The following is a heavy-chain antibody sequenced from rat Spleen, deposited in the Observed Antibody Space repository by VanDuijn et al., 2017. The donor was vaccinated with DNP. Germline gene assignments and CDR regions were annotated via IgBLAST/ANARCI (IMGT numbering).Heavy chain of an antibody. J-gene: IGHJ3*01. CDR1: GFTFSDYG. CDR2: ISPDGGKS. Sequence: EVQLVESGGGLVQPGRSLKLSCAASGFTFSDYGMSWVRQAPTKGLEWIASISPDGGKSFYRDSVKGRFTISRDNAKNTLYLQMDSLRSEDTATYYCARSWGDDGYPPFAYWGQGTLVTVSS. CDR3: ARSWGDDGYPPFAY. D-gene: IGHD1-12*03. V-gene: IGHV5S13*01.